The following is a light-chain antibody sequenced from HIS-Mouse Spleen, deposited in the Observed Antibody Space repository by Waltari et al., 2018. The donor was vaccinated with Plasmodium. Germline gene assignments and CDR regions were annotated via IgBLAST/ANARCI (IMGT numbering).Light chain of an antibody. V-gene: IGLV2-23*01. CDR1: SSDVGSYNL. J-gene: IGLJ2*01. CDR2: EGS. Sequence: QSALTQPASVSGSPGQSITISCTGTSSDVGSYNLVSWYQQHPGKAPKLMIYEGSKRLSGFSKRFSGSKSGNTASLTIAGLQAEDEADYYCCSYAGSSTLVFGGGTKLTVL. CDR3: CSYAGSSTLV.